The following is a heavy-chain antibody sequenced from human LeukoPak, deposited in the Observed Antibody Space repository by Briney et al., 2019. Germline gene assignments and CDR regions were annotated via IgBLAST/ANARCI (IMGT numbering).Heavy chain of an antibody. CDR3: AKTTTFGGDYDYFDY. J-gene: IGHJ4*02. CDR2: ISSSSSYI. D-gene: IGHD4-17*01. Sequence: GGSLRLSCAASGFTFSSYSMNWVRQAPGKGLEWVSSISSSSSYIYYADSVKGRFTISRDNSKNTLYLQMNSLRAEDTAVYYCAKTTTFGGDYDYFDYWGQGTLVTVSS. CDR1: GFTFSSYS. V-gene: IGHV3-21*01.